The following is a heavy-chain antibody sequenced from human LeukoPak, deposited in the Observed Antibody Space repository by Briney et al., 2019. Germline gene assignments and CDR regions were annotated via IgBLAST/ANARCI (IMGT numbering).Heavy chain of an antibody. J-gene: IGHJ4*02. V-gene: IGHV1-2*02. Sequence: GASVKVSCKASGYTFTAYYMHWVRQAPGQGLEWMGWINPNSGGTNYAQKFQGRVTMTRDTSISTAYMELSRLRSDDTAVYYCAPSNDCLYYFDYWGQGTLVTVSS. CDR1: GYTFTAYY. CDR2: INPNSGGT. CDR3: APSNDCLYYFDY. D-gene: IGHD2-21*02.